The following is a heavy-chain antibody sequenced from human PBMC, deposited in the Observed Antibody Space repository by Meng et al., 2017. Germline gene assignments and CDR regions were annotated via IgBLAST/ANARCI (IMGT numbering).Heavy chain of an antibody. D-gene: IGHD6-19*01. V-gene: IGHV4-31*03. J-gene: IGHJ3*02. CDR2: IYYSGST. CDR3: ARDQGGSGSFGFAFDI. CDR1: GGSISSGGYY. Sequence: QVQLQGSGPGLVKPSQTLSLTCTVSGGSISSGGYYGSWIRQHPGKGLEWIGYIYYSGSTYYNPSLKSRVTISVDTSKNQFSLKLSSVTAADTAVYYCARDQGGSGSFGFAFDIWGQGTMVTVPS.